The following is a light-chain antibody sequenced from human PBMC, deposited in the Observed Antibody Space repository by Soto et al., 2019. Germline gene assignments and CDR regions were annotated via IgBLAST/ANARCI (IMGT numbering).Light chain of an antibody. V-gene: IGLV2-14*01. Sequence: QSALTQPASVSGSPGQSITISCTGTSSDVVAYNYVSWYQQHPGKTPKLMIFEVSNRPSGVSNRFSGSKSGNTASLTISGLQAEDEADYYCSSYTTSSTVLFGGGTKLTVL. CDR1: SSDVVAYNY. J-gene: IGLJ2*01. CDR2: EVS. CDR3: SSYTTSSTVL.